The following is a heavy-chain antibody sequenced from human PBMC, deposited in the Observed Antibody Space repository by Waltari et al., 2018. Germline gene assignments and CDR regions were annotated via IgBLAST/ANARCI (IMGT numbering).Heavy chain of an antibody. V-gene: IGHV3-11*04. CDR1: GFTFSDYY. J-gene: IGHJ6*02. CDR2: ISSSGSTI. D-gene: IGHD3-22*01. Sequence: QVQLVESGGGFVKPGGSLRLSCAASGFTFSDYYMSWIRQAPGKGLEWVSYISSSGSTIYYADSVKGRFTISRDNAKNSLYLQMNSLRAEDTAVYYCARDRPHYDSSGYYYGFYYGMDVWGQGTTVTVSS. CDR3: ARDRPHYDSSGYYYGFYYGMDV.